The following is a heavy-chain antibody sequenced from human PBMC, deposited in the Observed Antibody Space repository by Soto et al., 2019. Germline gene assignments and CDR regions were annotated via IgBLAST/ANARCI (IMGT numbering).Heavy chain of an antibody. V-gene: IGHV4-59*12. CDR2: IYYGGGT. D-gene: IGHD4-17*01. CDR1: GGSISSYY. Sequence: LETLSLTCSVSGGSISSYYWSWIRQPPGKGLEWIGDIYYGGGTNYNPSLKSRVTLSVDTSKNQFSLKLSSVTAADTAVYYCARETCGDYVGYFDPWGQGTLVTVSS. CDR3: ARETCGDYVGYFDP. J-gene: IGHJ5*02.